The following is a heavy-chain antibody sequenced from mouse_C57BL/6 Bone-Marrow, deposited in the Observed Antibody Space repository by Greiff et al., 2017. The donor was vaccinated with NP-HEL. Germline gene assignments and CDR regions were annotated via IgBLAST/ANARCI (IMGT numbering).Heavy chain of an antibody. Sequence: VQLEQPGAELVKPGASVKLSCKASGYTFTSYWMQWVKQRPGQGLEWIGEIDPSDSYTNYNQKFKGKATLTVDTSSSTAYMQLSSLTSEDSAVYYCARKGDDYFDYWGQGTTLTVSS. V-gene: IGHV1-50*01. CDR2: IDPSDSYT. CDR3: ARKGDDYFDY. CDR1: GYTFTSYW. J-gene: IGHJ2*01. D-gene: IGHD3-3*01.